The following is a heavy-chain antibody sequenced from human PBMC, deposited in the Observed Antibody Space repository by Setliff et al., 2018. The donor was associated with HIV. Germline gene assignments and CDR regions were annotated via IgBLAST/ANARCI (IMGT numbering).Heavy chain of an antibody. V-gene: IGHV1-24*01. CDR1: GYTLSELS. CDR2: SDQEDGEI. D-gene: IGHD3-16*01. Sequence: GASVKVSCKVSGYTLSELSMHWVRQAPGKGLEWMGGSDQEDGEIIYAQKFQGRVTMTEDTSTDTAYMELTGLRSEDTAMYYCASSAGAVPTTAPYGDYYYFYMDVWGKGTTVTVSS. CDR3: ASSAGAVPTTAPYGDYYYFYMDV. J-gene: IGHJ6*03.